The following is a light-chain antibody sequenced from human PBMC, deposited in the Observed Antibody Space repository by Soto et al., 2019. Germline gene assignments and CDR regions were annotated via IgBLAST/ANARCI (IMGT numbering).Light chain of an antibody. CDR1: QSVSSSY. Sequence: EIELTQSPGTLSLSPGERATLSRRASQSVSSSYLAGYQQKPGEAPRILIYGAASRANGSPDRFSGSGSGTDFTLTISRLEPEDFAVYYCQQYGSSPPWTFGQGTKVDIK. CDR3: QQYGSSPPWT. J-gene: IGKJ1*01. V-gene: IGKV3-20*01. CDR2: GAA.